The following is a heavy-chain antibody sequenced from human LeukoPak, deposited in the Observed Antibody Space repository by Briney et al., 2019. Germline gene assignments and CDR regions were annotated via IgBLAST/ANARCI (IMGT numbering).Heavy chain of an antibody. J-gene: IGHJ6*03. CDR3: ANSFISDSSSWYRNYYYYMDV. V-gene: IGHV1-69*13. D-gene: IGHD6-13*01. Sequence: SVKVSCKASGGTFSSYAISWVRQAPGQGLEWMGGIIPIFGTANYAQKFQGRVTITADESTSTAYIELSSLRSEDTAVYYCANSFISDSSSWYRNYYYYMDVWGKGTTVTVSS. CDR1: GGTFSSYA. CDR2: IIPIFGTA.